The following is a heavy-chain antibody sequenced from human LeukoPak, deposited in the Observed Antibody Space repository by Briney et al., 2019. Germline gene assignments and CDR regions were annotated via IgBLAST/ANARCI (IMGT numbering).Heavy chain of an antibody. CDR1: GYTFTDYY. Sequence: ASVKVSCKVSGYTFTDYYMHWVQQAPGKGLEWMGLVDPDDGEAIYAEKFQGRVTITADTSTDTAYMELSSLRSEDTAEYYCATGFGYYFDYWGQGTLVTVSS. CDR3: ATGFGYYFDY. D-gene: IGHD3-10*01. CDR2: VDPDDGEA. V-gene: IGHV1-69-2*01. J-gene: IGHJ4*02.